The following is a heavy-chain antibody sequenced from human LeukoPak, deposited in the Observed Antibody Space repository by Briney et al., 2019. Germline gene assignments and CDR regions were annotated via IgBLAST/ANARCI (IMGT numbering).Heavy chain of an antibody. D-gene: IGHD1-26*01. V-gene: IGHV3-23*01. CDR3: ARGEGGYFDY. CDR1: GFTFSSYA. CDR2: ISGSGGST. Sequence: GGSLRLSCAASGFTFSSYAMSWVRQAPGKGLEWVSAISGSGGSTYYADSVKGRFTISRDNAKNSLYLQMNSLRAEDTAVYYCARGEGGYFDYWGQGTLVTVSS. J-gene: IGHJ4*02.